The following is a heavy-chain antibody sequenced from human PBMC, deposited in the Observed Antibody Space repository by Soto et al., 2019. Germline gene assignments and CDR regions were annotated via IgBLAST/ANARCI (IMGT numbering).Heavy chain of an antibody. CDR3: ARAYCGGGSCHDRPWDY. Sequence: GGSLRLSCAASGFTFSTYWMHWVRQAPGKGLVWVSRINTDGSSTNYADSVKGRFTISRDNAKNTLYLQMNSLRAEDTAVYYCARAYCGGGSCHDRPWDYWGQGTLVTVSS. CDR2: INTDGSST. CDR1: GFTFSTYW. D-gene: IGHD2-15*01. V-gene: IGHV3-74*01. J-gene: IGHJ4*02.